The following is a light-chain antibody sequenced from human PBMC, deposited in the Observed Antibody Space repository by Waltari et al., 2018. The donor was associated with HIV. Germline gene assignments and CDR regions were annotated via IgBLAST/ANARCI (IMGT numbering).Light chain of an antibody. V-gene: IGKV3-20*01. Sequence: EIVLTQSPGTLSLSPGERATLSCRASESVNNNYLAWFQQKPGQAPRLLISAASRRATGIPDRFSGSGSGTDFILTISRLEPEDFVVYHCQQYGSSPLTFGGGTKVEIK. J-gene: IGKJ4*01. CDR2: AAS. CDR3: QQYGSSPLT. CDR1: ESVNNNY.